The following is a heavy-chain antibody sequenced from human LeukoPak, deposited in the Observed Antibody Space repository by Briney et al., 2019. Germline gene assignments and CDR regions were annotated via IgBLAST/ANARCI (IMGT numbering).Heavy chain of an antibody. V-gene: IGHV3-66*02. Sequence: GGSLRLSCAASGFTVSTNYMSWVRQAPGKGLEWVSVIYSGGTTYYADSVKGRFTISRDNFKNTVYLQMSSLRAEDTAVYYCARATFWSGYQRDSWYMDVWGKGTPVTVSS. CDR2: IYSGGTT. CDR3: ARATFWSGYQRDSWYMDV. D-gene: IGHD3-3*01. CDR1: GFTVSTNY. J-gene: IGHJ6*03.